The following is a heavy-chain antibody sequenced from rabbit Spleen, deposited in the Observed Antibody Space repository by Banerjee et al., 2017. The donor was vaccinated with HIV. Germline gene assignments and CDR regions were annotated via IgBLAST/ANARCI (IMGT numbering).Heavy chain of an antibody. D-gene: IGHD4-1*01. CDR1: GFSFGGRDV. Sequence: QEQLVESGGGLVQPTGSLTLTCKASGFSFGGRDVMCWVRQAPGKGLEWIACINAATGRPVYAAWAKDRFTISKASWTTVTLQMISLTDADTARYFCARDLAGAVGWNFDLWGPGTLVTVS. CDR3: ARDLAGAVGWNFDL. J-gene: IGHJ4*01. V-gene: IGHV1S45*01. CDR2: INAATGRP.